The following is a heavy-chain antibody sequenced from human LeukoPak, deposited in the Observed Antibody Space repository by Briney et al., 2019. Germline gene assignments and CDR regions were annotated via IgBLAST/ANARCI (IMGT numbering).Heavy chain of an antibody. J-gene: IGHJ6*03. CDR1: GGSFSGSY. CDR3: ARSERRAQKDTYYNHYYYMDV. V-gene: IGHV4-59*01. CDR2: IYFSGYT. Sequence: PSETLSLTCTVYGGSFSGSYWSWIRQPPGKGLEWIGYIYFSGYTNHNPSLKSRVTISVDTSNNQFSLRLSSVTAADTAVYYCARSERRAQKDTYYNHYYYMDVWGKGTTVTVSS. D-gene: IGHD6-25*01.